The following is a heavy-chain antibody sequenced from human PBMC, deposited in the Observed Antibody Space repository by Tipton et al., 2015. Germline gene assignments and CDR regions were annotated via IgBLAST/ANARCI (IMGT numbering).Heavy chain of an antibody. V-gene: IGHV4-31*03. D-gene: IGHD3-22*01. CDR3: ARAYYYDSSGYPLFDY. Sequence: TLSLTCTVSGGSISSSSYYWSWIRQHPGKGLEWIGYIYYSGSTYYNPSLKSRVTISVDTSKNQFSLKLSSVTAADTAVYYCARAYYYDSSGYPLFDYWGQGTLVTVSS. CDR1: GGSISSSSYY. J-gene: IGHJ4*02. CDR2: IYYSGST.